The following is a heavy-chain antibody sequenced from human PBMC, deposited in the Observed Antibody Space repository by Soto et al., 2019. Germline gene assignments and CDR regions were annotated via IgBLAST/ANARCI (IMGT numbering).Heavy chain of an antibody. CDR3: ATGGQHRKVSNYYGMDV. CDR2: SIPIFGTA. D-gene: IGHD6-13*01. V-gene: IGHV1-69*01. CDR1: GGTFSAYS. J-gene: IGHJ6*02. Sequence: QVQLVQSGAEVKKPGSSVKVSCKASGGTFSAYSISWVRQAPGQGLEWMGGSIPIFGTANYAQKFQGRVTITADESTSTTYMELRSLRSEDTAVYSCATGGQHRKVSNYYGMDVWGQGTTVTVSS.